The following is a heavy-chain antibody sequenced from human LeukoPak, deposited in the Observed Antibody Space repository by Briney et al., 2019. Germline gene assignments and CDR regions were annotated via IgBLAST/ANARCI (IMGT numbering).Heavy chain of an antibody. Sequence: GASVKVSCKASGGTFTNYAISWVRQAPGQGLEWMGGIIPLLGTPNYAQKFQGRVTITAYDSTSTAYMELTSLRSEDTAVYYCAEDSSMVPTRAPYYYYYLDVWGQGTTVTVSS. J-gene: IGHJ6*02. CDR1: GGTFTNYA. D-gene: IGHD4/OR15-4a*01. V-gene: IGHV1-69*13. CDR2: IIPLLGTP. CDR3: AEDSSMVPTRAPYYYYYLDV.